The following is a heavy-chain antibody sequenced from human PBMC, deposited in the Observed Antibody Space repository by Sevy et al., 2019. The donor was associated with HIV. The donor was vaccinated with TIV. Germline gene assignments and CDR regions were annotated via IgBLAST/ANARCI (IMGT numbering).Heavy chain of an antibody. Sequence: GGSLRLSCAASGFTFSDYYMSWIRQAPGKGLEWVSYISSSSSYTNYADSVKGRFTISRDNAKNSLYLQMNSLRAEDTAVYYYARARRLYDAFDIWGQGTMVTVSS. CDR3: ARARRLYDAFDI. CDR2: ISSSSSYT. J-gene: IGHJ3*02. V-gene: IGHV3-11*06. CDR1: GFTFSDYY.